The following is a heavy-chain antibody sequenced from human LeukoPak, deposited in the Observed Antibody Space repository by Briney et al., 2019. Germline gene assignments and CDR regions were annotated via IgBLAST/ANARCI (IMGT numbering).Heavy chain of an antibody. J-gene: IGHJ4*02. V-gene: IGHV3-53*01. Sequence: GGSLRLSCAASGIAVIGNYMSWVRQPPGKGLEWVSFISINTDTFYADYAMGRLTISTGSSTNTLFFQMNSLRDDDSTVYYYVGALSLDGQFDSWGQGALVTVSS. CDR3: VGALSLDGQFDS. CDR1: GIAVIGNY. D-gene: IGHD3-16*01. CDR2: ISINTDT.